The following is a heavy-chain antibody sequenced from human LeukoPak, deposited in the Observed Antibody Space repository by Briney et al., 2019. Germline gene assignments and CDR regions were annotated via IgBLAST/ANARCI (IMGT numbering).Heavy chain of an antibody. Sequence: SGPTLVRPTQTLTLTCSFSGFSLTTNGVGVAWIRQPPGKALEWLALISWDDYKRSSPSLRSRLAITKDTFKNQVVLTMTDMHPVDTSSYFCAHSGYNSGFYFDYWSQGTLVTVSS. J-gene: IGHJ4*02. D-gene: IGHD6-19*01. CDR2: ISWDDYK. V-gene: IGHV2-5*02. CDR1: GFSLTTNGVG. CDR3: AHSGYNSGFYFDY.